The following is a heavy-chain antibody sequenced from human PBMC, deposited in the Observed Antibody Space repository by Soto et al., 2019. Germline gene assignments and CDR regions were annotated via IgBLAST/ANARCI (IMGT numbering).Heavy chain of an antibody. CDR1: EYXFGTYL. V-gene: IGHV5-51*01. CDR3: ARTFAPASFDS. CDR2: IYPDDSDN. J-gene: IGHJ4*02. Sequence: LEISYKCSEYXFGTYLVGWVRDMPGKGLELMGIIYPDDSDNKYSPAFQGQVTISAEKSINTAYLKWTRMEPSATAMYYCARTFAPASFDSWGQGTLGTVSS. D-gene: IGHD3-10*01.